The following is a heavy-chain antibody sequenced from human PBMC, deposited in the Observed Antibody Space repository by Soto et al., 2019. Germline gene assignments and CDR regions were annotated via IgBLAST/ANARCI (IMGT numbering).Heavy chain of an antibody. V-gene: IGHV5-51*01. CDR1: GYSFTSYW. CDR2: IYPGDSDT. J-gene: IGHJ3*02. D-gene: IGHD6-13*01. CDR3: ASPTLRIAAAIWRDAFDI. Sequence: GESLKISCKGSGYSFTSYWIGWVRQMPGKGLEWMGIIYPGDSDTRYSPSFQGQVTISADKSISTAYLQWSSLKASDTAMYYCASPTLRIAAAIWRDAFDIWGQGTMVTVSS.